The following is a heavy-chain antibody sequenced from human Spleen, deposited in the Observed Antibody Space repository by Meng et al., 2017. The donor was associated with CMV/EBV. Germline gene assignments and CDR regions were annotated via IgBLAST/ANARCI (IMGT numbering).Heavy chain of an antibody. CDR2: ISSSSSNI. V-gene: IGHV3-21*01. D-gene: IGHD3-10*01. J-gene: IGHJ5*02. CDR3: AKDLYYYGSGSYSNWFDP. Sequence: GGSLRLSCAASGFIFYNNNMNWVRQAPGKGLKWVAAISSSSSNIYYADSVKGRFTISRDNSKNTLYLQMNSLRAEDTAVYYCAKDLYYYGSGSYSNWFDPWGQGTLVTVSS. CDR1: GFIFYNNN.